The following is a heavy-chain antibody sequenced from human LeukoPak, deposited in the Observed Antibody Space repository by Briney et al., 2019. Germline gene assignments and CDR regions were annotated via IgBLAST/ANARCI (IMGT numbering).Heavy chain of an antibody. CDR3: VRFRGYNYGPPFDY. CDR2: IYTSGST. V-gene: IGHV4-61*02. Sequence: PSQTLSLTCTVSGGSISSGSYYWSWIRQPAGKGLEWIGRIYTSGSTNYNPSLKSRVTISVDTSKNQFSLKLTSVTAADTAVYYCVRFRGYNYGPPFDYWGQGTLVTVSS. CDR1: GGSISSGSYY. J-gene: IGHJ4*02. D-gene: IGHD5-18*01.